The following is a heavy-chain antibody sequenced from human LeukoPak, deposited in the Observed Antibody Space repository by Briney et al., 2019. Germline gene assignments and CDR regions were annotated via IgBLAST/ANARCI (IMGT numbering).Heavy chain of an antibody. Sequence: GGSLRLSCAASGFTFSSYWMSWVRQAPGKGLEWVANIKQDGSEKYYVDSVKGRFTISSDNAKNSLYLQMNSLRAEDTAVYYCARRIAVAGWYYFDYWGQGTLVTVSS. CDR1: GFTFSSYW. CDR2: IKQDGSEK. D-gene: IGHD6-19*01. J-gene: IGHJ4*02. V-gene: IGHV3-7*01. CDR3: ARRIAVAGWYYFDY.